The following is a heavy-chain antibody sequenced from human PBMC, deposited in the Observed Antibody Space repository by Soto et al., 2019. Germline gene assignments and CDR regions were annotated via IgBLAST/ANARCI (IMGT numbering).Heavy chain of an antibody. CDR2: ISAYNGNT. CDR1: GYTFTSYG. V-gene: IGHV1-18*01. CDR3: ARDGDDSSGPTDNFDY. Sequence: ASVKVSCKASGYTFTSYGISWVRQAPGQGLEWMGWISAYNGNTNYAQKLQGRVTMTTDTSTSTAYMELRSLRSDDTAVYYCARDGDDSSGPTDNFDYWGQGNLVTVSS. D-gene: IGHD3-22*01. J-gene: IGHJ4*02.